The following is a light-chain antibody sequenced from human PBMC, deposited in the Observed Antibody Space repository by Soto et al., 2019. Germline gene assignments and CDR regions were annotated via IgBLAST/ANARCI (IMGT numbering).Light chain of an antibody. CDR1: QHVTSDY. CDR2: GAS. CDR3: QQCGGSPLFT. Sequence: EIVLTQSPGTLSLSPGERATLSCRASQHVTSDYLVGYQQKPGQAPRLLIYGASSRATGIPDRFSGSGSGTDFTLTISRLEPEDFAVYYCQQCGGSPLFTFGPGTKVDI. V-gene: IGKV3-20*01. J-gene: IGKJ3*01.